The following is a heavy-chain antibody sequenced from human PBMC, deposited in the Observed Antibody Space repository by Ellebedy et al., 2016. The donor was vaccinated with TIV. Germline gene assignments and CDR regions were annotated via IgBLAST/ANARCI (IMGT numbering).Heavy chain of an antibody. Sequence: MPSETLSLTCTVSGDSISSHYWSWIRQPPGNGLEWIGYIYYSGSTNYNPSLKRRVTMSVDTSKNHFSLKLSSVTAADTAVYYCARAPIRDDLTSRDADGIAVAGYFDYWGQGNLVIVSS. J-gene: IGHJ4*02. D-gene: IGHD6-19*01. CDR1: GDSISSHY. CDR2: IYYSGST. V-gene: IGHV4-59*11. CDR3: ARAPIRDDLTSRDADGIAVAGYFDY.